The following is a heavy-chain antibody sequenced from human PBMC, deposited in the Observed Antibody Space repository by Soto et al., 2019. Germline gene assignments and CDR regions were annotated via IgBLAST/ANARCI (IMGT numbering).Heavy chain of an antibody. J-gene: IGHJ4*02. Sequence: PGGSLRLSCAASGFTFSSYGMHWVRRAAGKGLEWVAVISYDGSNKYYADSVKGRFTISRDNSKNTLYLQMNSLRAEVTAVYYCAKGRYYDSSGYPPKEFDYWGQGTLVTVSS. CDR2: ISYDGSNK. V-gene: IGHV3-30*18. D-gene: IGHD3-22*01. CDR1: GFTFSSYG. CDR3: AKGRYYDSSGYPPKEFDY.